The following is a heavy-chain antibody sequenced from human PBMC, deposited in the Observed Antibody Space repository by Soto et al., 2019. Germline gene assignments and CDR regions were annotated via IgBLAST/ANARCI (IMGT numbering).Heavy chain of an antibody. D-gene: IGHD6-19*01. J-gene: IGHJ6*02. CDR2: MNPNSGNT. Sequence: QVQLVQSGAEVKKPGASVKVSCKASGYTFTSYDINWVRQATGQGLEWMGWMNPNSGNTGYAQKFQGRVTMTRNTSISKAYMELGSLSSEDTAVYYCARGEYSSGWTIYYYYGMDVWGQGTTVTVSS. V-gene: IGHV1-8*01. CDR3: ARGEYSSGWTIYYYYGMDV. CDR1: GYTFTSYD.